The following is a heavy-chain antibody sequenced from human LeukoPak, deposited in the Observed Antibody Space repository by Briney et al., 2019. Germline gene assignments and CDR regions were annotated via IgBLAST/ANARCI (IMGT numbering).Heavy chain of an antibody. CDR2: FCCSGTT. V-gene: IGHV4-59*01. CDR3: ARDQNTWSYRDYSYMDV. Sequence: SETLSLTCTVSGGSISSFCWTWIRQTSGKGLDWIGHFCCSGTTTYNPSLKSRVTMSLDASKNEFSLKLRSVTAADTAMYYCARDQNTWSYRDYSYMDVWGKGTTVTVSS. J-gene: IGHJ6*03. D-gene: IGHD2-21*01. CDR1: GGSISSFC.